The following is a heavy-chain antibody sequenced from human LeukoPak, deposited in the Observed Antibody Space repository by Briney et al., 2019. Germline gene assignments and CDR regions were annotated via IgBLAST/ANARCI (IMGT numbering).Heavy chain of an antibody. Sequence: GGSLRLSCTASGFTFGSCAMHWVRQAPGKGLEWAAVVSYDGRSNYSADSVKGRITISRDNSKNTLFLHMNGLRTEDSAVYYCAREGVSNTSGYSYYFFGMDVWGQGTTVTVSS. CDR3: AREGVSNTSGYSYYFFGMDV. CDR2: VSYDGRSN. D-gene: IGHD3-22*01. V-gene: IGHV3-30*04. J-gene: IGHJ6*02. CDR1: GFTFGSCA.